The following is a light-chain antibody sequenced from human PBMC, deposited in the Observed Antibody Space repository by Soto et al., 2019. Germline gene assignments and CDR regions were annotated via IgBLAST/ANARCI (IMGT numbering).Light chain of an antibody. CDR2: EGN. J-gene: IGLJ2*01. Sequence: QSALTQPASVSGSPGQSITISCTGTSSDVGSYNLVSWYQQHPDKAPKLIIYEGNKRPSGVSNRFSGSKSGNTASLTISGLQAEDEADYYCCSYAGDSADVVFGGGTKLTVL. V-gene: IGLV2-23*01. CDR3: CSYAGDSADVV. CDR1: SSDVGSYNL.